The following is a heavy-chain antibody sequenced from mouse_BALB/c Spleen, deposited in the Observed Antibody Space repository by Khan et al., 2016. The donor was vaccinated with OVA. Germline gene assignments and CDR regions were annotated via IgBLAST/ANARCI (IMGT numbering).Heavy chain of an antibody. CDR2: ISYSGNT. J-gene: IGHJ2*01. V-gene: IGHV3-2*02. CDR1: GYSITSDYA. CDR3: ASEKLLLRCPGYFDY. Sequence: EVQLQQSGPGLLKPSQSLSLTCTVTGYSITSDYACNLIRHLPGNKLEWMAFISYSGNTTYNPSLRSRISITLDTSKNPFFLQLNSVTTEDTATYYSASEKLLLRCPGYFDYWGQGTTLTVSS. D-gene: IGHD1-1*01.